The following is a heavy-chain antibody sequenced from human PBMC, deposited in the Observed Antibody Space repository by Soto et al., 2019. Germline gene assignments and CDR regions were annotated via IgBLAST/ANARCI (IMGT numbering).Heavy chain of an antibody. J-gene: IGHJ4*02. CDR2: ISYDGSNK. V-gene: IGHV3-30*18. CDR1: GFTFSSYG. D-gene: IGHD2-15*01. Sequence: PGGSLRLSCAASGFTFSSYGMHWVRQAPGKGLEWVAVISYDGSNKYYADSVKGRFTISRDNSKNTLYLQMNSLRAEDTAVYYCAKDLCSGGRCYHDYWGQGTLVTVPQ. CDR3: AKDLCSGGRCYHDY.